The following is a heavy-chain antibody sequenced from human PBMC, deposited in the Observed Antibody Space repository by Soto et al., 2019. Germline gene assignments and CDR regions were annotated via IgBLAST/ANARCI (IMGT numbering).Heavy chain of an antibody. V-gene: IGHV4-59*08. D-gene: IGHD3-10*01. J-gene: IGHJ6*03. CDR3: ARSWEKYYYGSGSSYYYYMDV. CDR1: GGSISSYY. CDR2: IYYSGST. Sequence: SETLSLTCTVSGGSISSYYWSWIRQPPGKGLEWIGYIYYSGSTNYNPSLKSRVTISVDTSKNQFSLKLSSVTAADTAVYYCARSWEKYYYGSGSSYYYYMDVWGKGTTVTVSS.